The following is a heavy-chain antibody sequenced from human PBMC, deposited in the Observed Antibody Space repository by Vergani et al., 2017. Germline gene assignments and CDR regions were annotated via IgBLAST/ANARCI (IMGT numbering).Heavy chain of an antibody. CDR3: ARTLAVAGTGYGVWYFDL. V-gene: IGHV5-51*01. Sequence: EVQLMQSGAEVKKPGESLKISCKGSGYSFTSYWIGWVRQMPGKGLEWMGIIYPGDSDTRYSPSFQGQVTISADKSISTAYLQWSSLKASDTAMYYCARTLAVAGTGYGVWYFDLWGRGTLVTVSS. J-gene: IGHJ2*01. CDR1: GYSFTSYW. CDR2: IYPGDSDT. D-gene: IGHD6-19*01.